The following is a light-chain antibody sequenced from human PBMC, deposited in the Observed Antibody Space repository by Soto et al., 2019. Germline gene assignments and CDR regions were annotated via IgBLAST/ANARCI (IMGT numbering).Light chain of an antibody. CDR3: QQTNSFPYT. V-gene: IGKV1-12*01. CDR2: AAS. Sequence: DIQLTQSPSSVSASVGDRVTLTCRASQGISTWLAWYQQRPGKAPQLLIFAASSLQSGVPSRFSGSGSGTDFTLTISSLQPEDFATDYCQQTNSFPYTFGQGTKLDIK. J-gene: IGKJ2*01. CDR1: QGISTW.